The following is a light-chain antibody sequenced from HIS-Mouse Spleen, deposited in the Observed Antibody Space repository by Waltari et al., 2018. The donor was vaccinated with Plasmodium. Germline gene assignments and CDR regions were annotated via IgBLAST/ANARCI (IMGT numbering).Light chain of an antibody. CDR3: QQNYNTWT. J-gene: IGKJ1*01. CDR1: QSISSY. CDR2: AAS. V-gene: IGKV1-39*01. Sequence: DTQMTQSPSSLPASVRDRVTITCRASQSISSYLNWYQQKPGKAPKLLIYAASSLQSGVPSRFSGSGSGTDFTLTISSLQPEDFATYYCQQNYNTWTFGQGTKVEIK.